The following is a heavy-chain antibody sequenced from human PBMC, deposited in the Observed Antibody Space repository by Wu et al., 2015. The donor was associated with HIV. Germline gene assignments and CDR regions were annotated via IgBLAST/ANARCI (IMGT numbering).Heavy chain of an antibody. CDR2: IIPLFPTP. CDR1: GGSFTNYI. Sequence: QVQLAQSGAEVKKPGSSVKVSCKASGGSFTNYIVTWVRQAPGQGLEWMGGIIPLFPTPNYAQKFQGRVTITADMSTSTTYMELGSLRSDDTAVYYCARTNGYSYGRVFDYWGQGTLVTVSS. J-gene: IGHJ4*02. D-gene: IGHD5-18*01. CDR3: ARTNGYSYGRVFDY. V-gene: IGHV1-69*14.